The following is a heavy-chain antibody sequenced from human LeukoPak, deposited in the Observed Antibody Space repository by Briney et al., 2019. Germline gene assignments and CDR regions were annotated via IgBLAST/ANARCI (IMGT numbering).Heavy chain of an antibody. CDR2: ISSSSSYI. CDR1: SFTFSSYS. J-gene: IGHJ6*04. Sequence: GGPLRLSCAASSFTFSSYSVNWVRQAPGKGLEWVSSISSSSSYIYYADSVKGRSTISRDNSKNTVYLQMNSLRAEDTAVYYCAKDRGVWGKGTTVTVFS. V-gene: IGHV3-21*04. CDR3: AKDRGV.